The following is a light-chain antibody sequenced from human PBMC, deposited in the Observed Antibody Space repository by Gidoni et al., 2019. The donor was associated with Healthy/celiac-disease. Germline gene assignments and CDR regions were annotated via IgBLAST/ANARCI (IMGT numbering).Light chain of an antibody. J-gene: IGLJ3*02. CDR2: DNT. Sequence: QSVLTQPPSVSRAPWQKVTISCTGSSSNIWAYYDVHWYQQLPGTAPKLLIYDNTNRPSGVPDRFSGSKSGASASLAITGLQTEDEAAYYCQSYDNGLSAWVFGGGTKLTVL. V-gene: IGLV1-40*01. CDR3: QSYDNGLSAWV. CDR1: SSNIWAYYD.